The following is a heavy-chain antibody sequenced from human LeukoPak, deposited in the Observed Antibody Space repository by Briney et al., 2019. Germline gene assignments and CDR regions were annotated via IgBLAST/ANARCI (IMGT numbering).Heavy chain of an antibody. V-gene: IGHV4-59*01. J-gene: IGHJ4*02. CDR2: INYSGST. Sequence: SETLSLTCTVSGGSISSYYWSWIRQPPGKGLGWIGYINYSGSTNYNPSLKSRVTISIDTSKNQFSLKLSSVTAADTAVYYCARAGWLDFDYWGQGALVTVSS. D-gene: IGHD6-19*01. CDR3: ARAGWLDFDY. CDR1: GGSISSYY.